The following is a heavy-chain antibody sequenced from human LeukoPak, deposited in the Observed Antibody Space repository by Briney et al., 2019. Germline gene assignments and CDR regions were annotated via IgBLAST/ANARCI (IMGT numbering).Heavy chain of an antibody. J-gene: IGHJ4*02. D-gene: IGHD1-26*01. Sequence: ASVKVSRKASGYTFSSYLMHWVRQAPGQRLEWMGWINVGNGNTEYSQKFQGRVTITRDTSASTAYMELSSLRSEDTAVYYCARLYSGSNYVDFWGQGTLVTVSS. CDR1: GYTFSSYL. V-gene: IGHV1-3*01. CDR3: ARLYSGSNYVDF. CDR2: INVGNGNT.